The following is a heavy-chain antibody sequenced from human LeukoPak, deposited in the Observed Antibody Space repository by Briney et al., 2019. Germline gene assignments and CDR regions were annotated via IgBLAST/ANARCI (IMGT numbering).Heavy chain of an antibody. CDR1: GGSISSGGYY. D-gene: IGHD3-3*01. CDR2: IYYSGST. V-gene: IGHV4-31*03. J-gene: IGHJ5*02. Sequence: PSETLSLTCTVSGGSISSGGYYWSWIRQHPGKGLEWIGYIYYSGSTYYNPSLKSRVTISVDTSKNQFSLKLSSVTAADTAVYHCARVYDFWSGYPLNWFDPWGQGTLVTVSS. CDR3: ARVYDFWSGYPLNWFDP.